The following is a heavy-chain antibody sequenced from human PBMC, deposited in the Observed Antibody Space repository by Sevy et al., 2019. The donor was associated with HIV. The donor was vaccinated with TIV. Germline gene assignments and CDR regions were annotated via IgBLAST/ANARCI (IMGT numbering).Heavy chain of an antibody. CDR1: GYTFTSYG. CDR2: ISAYNGNT. V-gene: IGHV1-18*04. Sequence: ASAMVSCKASGYTFTSYGISWVRQAPGQGLEWMGWISAYNGNTNYAQKLQGRVTMTTDTSTSTDYMELRSLRSDDTAVYYCARHPVIYSGYGAYYFDYWGQGTLVTVSS. J-gene: IGHJ4*02. CDR3: ARHPVIYSGYGAYYFDY. D-gene: IGHD5-12*01.